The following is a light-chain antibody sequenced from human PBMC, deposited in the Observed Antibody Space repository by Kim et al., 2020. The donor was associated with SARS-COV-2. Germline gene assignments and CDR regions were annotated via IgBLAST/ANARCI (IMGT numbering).Light chain of an antibody. CDR3: QQYTTSPPAYT. Sequence: EIVLTQSPGTLSLSPGERATLSCRASQSISSEFLAWYQQISGQPPRLLIFGASNRAAGIPDRFSGGGSGTDFTLTITRLEPADSGVYYCQQYTTSPPAYTFGQGTKLEI. CDR2: GAS. V-gene: IGKV3-20*01. CDR1: QSISSEF. J-gene: IGKJ2*01.